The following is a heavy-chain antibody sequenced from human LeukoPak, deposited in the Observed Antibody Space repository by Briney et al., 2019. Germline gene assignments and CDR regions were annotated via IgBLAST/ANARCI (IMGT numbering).Heavy chain of an antibody. CDR3: ARERGIAVANAFDI. J-gene: IGHJ3*02. Sequence: SETLSLTCAVYGGPFSGYYWSWIRQPPGKGLEWIGEINHSGSTNYNPSLKSRVTISVDTSKNQFSLKLSSVTAADTAVYYCARERGIAVANAFDIWGQGTMVTVSS. CDR1: GGPFSGYY. D-gene: IGHD6-19*01. V-gene: IGHV4-34*01. CDR2: INHSGST.